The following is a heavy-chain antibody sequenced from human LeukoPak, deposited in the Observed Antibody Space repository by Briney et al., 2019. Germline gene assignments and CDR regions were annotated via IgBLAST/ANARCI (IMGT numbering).Heavy chain of an antibody. CDR2: IYYSGST. J-gene: IGHJ4*02. V-gene: IGHV4-59*01. Sequence: SETLSLTCTVSGDPINSYYWSWLRQPPGKGLEWIGYIYYSGSTNYNPSLKSRVTMSLDTSKNQFSLKLSSVTAADTAVYYCARGRGSSWYYFDSWGQGTLVTVSS. CDR3: ARGRGSSWYYFDS. D-gene: IGHD6-13*01. CDR1: GDPINSYY.